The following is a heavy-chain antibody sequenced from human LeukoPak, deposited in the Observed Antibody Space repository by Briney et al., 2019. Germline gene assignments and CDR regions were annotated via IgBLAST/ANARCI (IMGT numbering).Heavy chain of an antibody. Sequence: SETLSLTCTVSGGSISSYYWSWIRQPPGKGLEWIGYIYYSGSTNYNPSLKSRVTISVDTSKNQFSLKLSSVTSADTAVYDCARGGGYCSDGSCHIDYWGQGTLVTVSS. CDR3: ARGGGYCSDGSCHIDY. V-gene: IGHV4-59*01. D-gene: IGHD2-15*01. CDR2: IYYSGST. J-gene: IGHJ4*02. CDR1: GGSISSYY.